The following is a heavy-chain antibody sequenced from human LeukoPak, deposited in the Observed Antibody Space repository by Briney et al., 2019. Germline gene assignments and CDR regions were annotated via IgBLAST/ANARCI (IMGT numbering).Heavy chain of an antibody. J-gene: IGHJ6*03. D-gene: IGHD1-26*01. V-gene: IGHV3-48*03. CDR1: GFTFSSYE. CDR2: ISSSGSTI. CDR3: ARDRGSYYYYMDV. Sequence: PGGSLRLSCAASGFTFSSYEMNWVRQAPGKGLEWVSYISSSGSTIYYADSVKVRFTISRDNAKNSLYLQMNSLRAEDTAVYYCARDRGSYYYYMDVWGKGTTVTVSS.